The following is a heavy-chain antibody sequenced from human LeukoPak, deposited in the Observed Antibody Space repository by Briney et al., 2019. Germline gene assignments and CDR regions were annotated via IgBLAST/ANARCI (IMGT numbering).Heavy chain of an antibody. Sequence: GGSLRLSCAASGFTFSSYAMHWVRQAPGKGLEWVAVISYDGSNKYYADSVKGRFTISRDNSKNTLYLQMNSLRAEDTAVYYCARGRIWGQGTMVTVSS. V-gene: IGHV3-30-3*01. CDR3: ARGRI. CDR1: GFTFSSYA. CDR2: ISYDGSNK. J-gene: IGHJ3*02.